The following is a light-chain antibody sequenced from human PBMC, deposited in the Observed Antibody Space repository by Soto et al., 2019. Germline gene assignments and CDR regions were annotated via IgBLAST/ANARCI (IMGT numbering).Light chain of an antibody. CDR3: QQHNSYPRT. CDR2: AAT. V-gene: IGKV1-9*01. J-gene: IGKJ2*01. Sequence: DIQLTQSPSFLSASVGDRVTVTCRASQGISSYLAWYQQKPGKAPKLLIYAATTLQSGVPSRFSGSRSGTEFTLTISSLQPEDFATYYCQQHNSYPRTFGQGTKVDIK. CDR1: QGISSY.